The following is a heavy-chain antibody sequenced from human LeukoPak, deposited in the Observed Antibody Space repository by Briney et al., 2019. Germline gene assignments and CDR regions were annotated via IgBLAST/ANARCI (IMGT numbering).Heavy chain of an antibody. CDR2: IFYSGIT. V-gene: IGHV4-59*01. CDR1: GGSISNDY. D-gene: IGHD3-22*01. CDR3: ARLGARGENSGYYAYFDY. J-gene: IGHJ4*02. Sequence: SETLSLTCTVSGGSISNDYWSWIRQPPGKGLEYIGYIFYSGITNYNPSLTSRVTISVDTSKSQFSLKLTSVTAADTAVYYCARLGARGENSGYYAYFDYWGQGTLVTVSS.